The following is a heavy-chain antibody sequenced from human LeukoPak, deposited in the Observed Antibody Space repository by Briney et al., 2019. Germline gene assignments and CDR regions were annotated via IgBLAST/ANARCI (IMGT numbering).Heavy chain of an antibody. D-gene: IGHD6-19*01. V-gene: IGHV3-23*01. CDR1: GFTFNSYA. CDR3: AKTTAGYSSGRYPGWPVDY. CDR2: ISGSGGST. J-gene: IGHJ4*02. Sequence: GGSLRLSCAASGFTFNSYAMYWVRQAPGKGLEWVSGISGSGGSTYHADSVKGRFSISRDNSRNTVFLQMHSLRAEDTALYYCAKTTAGYSSGRYPGWPVDYWGQGTLVAVSS.